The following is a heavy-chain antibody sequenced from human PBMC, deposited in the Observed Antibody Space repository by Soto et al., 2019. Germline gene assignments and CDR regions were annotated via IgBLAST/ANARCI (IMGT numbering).Heavy chain of an antibody. Sequence: PSVKVSCKASGYSFTGNSMHWVRQAPGQGLEWMGWINPNNGGINYAQKYQGRVTMTRDTSISTFYMDLSRLRFDDTAVYYCARDLAAGDYWGRGTLVTVSS. J-gene: IGHJ4*02. V-gene: IGHV1-2*02. CDR1: GYSFTGNS. CDR2: INPNNGGI. D-gene: IGHD6-13*01. CDR3: ARDLAAGDY.